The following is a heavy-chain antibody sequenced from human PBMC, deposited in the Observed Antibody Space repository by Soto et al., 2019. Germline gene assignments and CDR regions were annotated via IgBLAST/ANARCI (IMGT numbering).Heavy chain of an antibody. CDR3: AKEMITFGDFNYYYMDV. CDR2: ITWHSGTI. V-gene: IGHV3-9*01. D-gene: IGHD3-16*01. J-gene: IGHJ6*03. CDR1: GFTFDQYT. Sequence: EVQLVESGGGLVQPGRSLRLAGAASGFTFDQYTMHWVRQAPGKGLEWVSSITWHSGTIGYADSVKGRFTISRDNAKNSLYLQMNSLRGEDTALYYCAKEMITFGDFNYYYMDVWGNGTTVTVSS.